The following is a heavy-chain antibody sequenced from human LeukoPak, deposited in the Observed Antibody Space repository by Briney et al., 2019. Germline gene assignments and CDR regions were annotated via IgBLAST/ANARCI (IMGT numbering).Heavy chain of an antibody. Sequence: GGSLRLSCAASGFTFDDYGMSWVRQAPGKGLEWVSGINWNGGGTYYADSVKGRFTISRDNSKNTLYLQMNSLRAEDTAVYYCAKWKGPPVGLDYWGQGTLVTVSS. V-gene: IGHV3-23*01. D-gene: IGHD1-1*01. CDR2: INWNGGGT. CDR1: GFTFDDYG. J-gene: IGHJ4*02. CDR3: AKWKGPPVGLDY.